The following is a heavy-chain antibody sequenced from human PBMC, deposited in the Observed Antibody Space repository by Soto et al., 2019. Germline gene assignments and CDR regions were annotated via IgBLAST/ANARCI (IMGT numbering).Heavy chain of an antibody. V-gene: IGHV4-34*01. D-gene: IGHD5-12*01. CDR2: INHSGST. Sequence: SETLSLTCAVYGGSFSGYYWSWIRQPPGRGLEWIGEINHSGSTNYNPSLKSRVTISVDTSKNQFSLKLSSVTAADTAVYYCARGAWGGYSGYDDAFDIWGQGTMVTVSS. CDR1: GGSFSGYY. CDR3: ARGAWGGYSGYDDAFDI. J-gene: IGHJ3*02.